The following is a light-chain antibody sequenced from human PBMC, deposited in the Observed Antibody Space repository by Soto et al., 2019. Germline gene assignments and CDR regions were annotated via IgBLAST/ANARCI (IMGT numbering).Light chain of an antibody. J-gene: IGKJ1*01. CDR2: DAS. CDR3: QQYNSYWT. Sequence: DIQMTQSPSTLSAFVGDRVTITCRASQSMNRYLAWYQQKPGEAPKLLIYDASNLQSGVPSRFSGTGSGTEFTLTITSLQPDDFATYYCQQYNSYWTFGQGTKVEVK. CDR1: QSMNRY. V-gene: IGKV1-5*01.